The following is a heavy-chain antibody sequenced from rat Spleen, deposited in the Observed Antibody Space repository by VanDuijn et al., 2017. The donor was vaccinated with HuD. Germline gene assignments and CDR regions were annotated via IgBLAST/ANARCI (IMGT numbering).Heavy chain of an antibody. CDR3: TRENYVGTLGH. J-gene: IGHJ2*01. V-gene: IGHV2-4*01. D-gene: IGHD1-11*01. CDR2: IWTGGST. Sequence: QVQLKESGPGLVQPSQTLSLTCTVSGFSLTSYGVSWVRQPPGKGLEWMGVIWTGGSTAYNSALKSRLSISRDTAKNQVFLKMNRVQTDETGSCYCTRENYVGTLGHCGQGVKVTVTS. CDR1: GFSLTSYG.